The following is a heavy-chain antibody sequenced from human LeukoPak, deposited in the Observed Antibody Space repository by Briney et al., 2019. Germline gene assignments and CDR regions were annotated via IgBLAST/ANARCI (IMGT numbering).Heavy chain of an antibody. CDR1: GGTIRNYG. CDR2: IIPLFGTT. D-gene: IGHD6-19*01. CDR3: TRGSGSFDY. J-gene: IGHJ4*02. V-gene: IGHV1-69*01. Sequence: TSVKVSCKASGGTIRNYGISWVRQAPGQGLEWMGGIIPLFGTTNYAQKFQGRVTITADESTSTAYMEVSSLRSEDTAIYYCTRGSGSFDYWGQGTLVIVSS.